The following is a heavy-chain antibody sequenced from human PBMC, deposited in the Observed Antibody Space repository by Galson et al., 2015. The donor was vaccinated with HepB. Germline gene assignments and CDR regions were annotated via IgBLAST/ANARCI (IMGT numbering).Heavy chain of an antibody. D-gene: IGHD6-19*01. Sequence: SLRLSCAASGFTFSSYAMHWVRQAPGKGLEYVSAISSNGGSTYYANSVKGRFTISRDNSKNTLYLQMGSLRAEDMAVYYCARGGYFGYSSGWYGIDYWGQGTLVTVSS. V-gene: IGHV3-64*01. J-gene: IGHJ4*02. CDR2: ISSNGGST. CDR1: GFTFSSYA. CDR3: ARGGYFGYSSGWYGIDY.